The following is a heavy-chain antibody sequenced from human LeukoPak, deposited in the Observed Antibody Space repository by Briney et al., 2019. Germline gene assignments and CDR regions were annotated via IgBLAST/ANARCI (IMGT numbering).Heavy chain of an antibody. CDR1: GFTFGRYA. J-gene: IGHJ6*03. V-gene: IGHV3-66*01. CDR3: ASPNPRIAARPYYYYYMDV. D-gene: IGHD6-6*01. CDR2: IYSGGST. Sequence: GGSLRLSCTASGFTFGRYAMHWLRQALGKGLEWVSVIYSGGSTYYADSVKGRFTISRDNSKNTLYLQMNSLRAEDTAVYYCASPNPRIAARPYYYYYMDVWGKGTTVTVSS.